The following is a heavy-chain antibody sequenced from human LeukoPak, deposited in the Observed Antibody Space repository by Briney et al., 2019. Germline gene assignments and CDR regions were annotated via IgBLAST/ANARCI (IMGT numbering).Heavy chain of an antibody. J-gene: IGHJ4*02. CDR3: AKDASGCMDY. Sequence: GRSLRLSCAASGFTFSSYGMHWVRQAPGKGLEWVAVISYDGSNKYYADSVKGRFTISRDNSKNTLYLQMNSLRAEDTAVYYCAKDASGCMDYWGQGTLVTVSS. CDR2: ISYDGSNK. V-gene: IGHV3-30*18. D-gene: IGHD2-15*01. CDR1: GFTFSSYG.